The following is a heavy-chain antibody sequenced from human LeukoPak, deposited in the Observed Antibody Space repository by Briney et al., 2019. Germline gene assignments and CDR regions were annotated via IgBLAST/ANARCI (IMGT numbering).Heavy chain of an antibody. CDR2: MNPNSGNT. Sequence: ASVKVSCRASGYMFTTYDIHWARQATGQGLEWMGWMNPNSGNTGYAQKFKGRVTMTRDTSISTAYMELNSLKSEDTAVYYCASGSDAFDTWGQGTMVIVSS. CDR1: GYMFTTYD. J-gene: IGHJ3*02. CDR3: ASGSDAFDT. V-gene: IGHV1-8*01.